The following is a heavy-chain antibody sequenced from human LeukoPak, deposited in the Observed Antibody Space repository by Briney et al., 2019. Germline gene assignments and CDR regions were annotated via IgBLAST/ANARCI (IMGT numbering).Heavy chain of an antibody. V-gene: IGHV1-46*01. Sequence: GAPVKVSCKASGYTFTSNYIHWVRQAPGQGLEWMGMIYPRDGSTSYAQKFQGRVTVTRDTSTSTVHMELSGLRSEDTAVYYCARGQEGFDYWGQGTLVTVSS. CDR1: GYTFTSNY. CDR2: IYPRDGST. CDR3: ARGQEGFDY. J-gene: IGHJ4*02.